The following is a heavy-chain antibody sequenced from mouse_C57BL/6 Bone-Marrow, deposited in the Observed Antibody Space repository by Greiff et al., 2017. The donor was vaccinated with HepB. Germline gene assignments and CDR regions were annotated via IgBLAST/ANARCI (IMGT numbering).Heavy chain of an antibody. V-gene: IGHV3-6*01. CDR1: GYSITSGYY. Sequence: EVKLMESGPGLVKPSQSLSLTCSVTGYSITSGYYWNWIRQFPGNKLEWMGYISYDGSNNYNPSLKNRISITRDTSKNQFFLKLNSVTTEDTATYYCARADGPFAYWGQGTLVTVSA. J-gene: IGHJ3*01. D-gene: IGHD2-3*01. CDR2: ISYDGSN. CDR3: ARADGPFAY.